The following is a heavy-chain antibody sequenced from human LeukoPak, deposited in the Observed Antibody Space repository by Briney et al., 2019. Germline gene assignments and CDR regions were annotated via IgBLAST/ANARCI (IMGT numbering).Heavy chain of an antibody. Sequence: SETLSLTCTVSGGSISSSSYYWGWIRQPPGKGLEWIGSIYYSGSSYYNPSLKSRVTISVDTSKNQFSLKLSSVTAADTAVYYCARDGPAGSVVWGQGTLVTVSS. CDR2: IYYSGSS. CDR1: GGSISSSSYY. J-gene: IGHJ4*02. V-gene: IGHV4-39*02. D-gene: IGHD2-15*01. CDR3: ARDGPAGSVV.